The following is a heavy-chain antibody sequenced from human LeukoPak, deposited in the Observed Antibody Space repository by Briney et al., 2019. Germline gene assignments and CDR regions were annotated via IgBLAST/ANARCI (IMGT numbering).Heavy chain of an antibody. Sequence: SETPSLTCAVYGGSFSGSYWSWSRQPPRKGLEWIGEINHSGSTNYNPSLKSRVTISVDTSKNQFSLKRTSVTAADTAVYYCVRLYDSPWGQGTMVTVSS. D-gene: IGHD3-22*01. CDR3: VRLYDSP. CDR2: INHSGST. J-gene: IGHJ3*01. CDR1: GGSFSGSY. V-gene: IGHV4-34*01.